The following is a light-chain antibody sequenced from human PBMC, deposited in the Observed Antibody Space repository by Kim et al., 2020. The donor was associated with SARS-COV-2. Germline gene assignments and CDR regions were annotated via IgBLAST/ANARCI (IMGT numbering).Light chain of an antibody. CDR3: NSRASNDNVV. J-gene: IGLJ2*01. Sequence: SSELTQDPAVFVALGQTVRITCQGDSLRTYYATWYQQKPGQAPILVIYGKNNRSSGIPDRFSGSSSGNTAPLTITGTQAGDEADYYCNSRASNDNVVFGG. CDR1: SLRTYY. CDR2: GKN. V-gene: IGLV3-19*01.